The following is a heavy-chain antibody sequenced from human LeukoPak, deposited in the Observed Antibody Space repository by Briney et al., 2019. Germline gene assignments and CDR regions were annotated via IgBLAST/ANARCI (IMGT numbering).Heavy chain of an antibody. V-gene: IGHV3-7*01. CDR2: IKQDGSEK. CDR1: GFTFSSYW. D-gene: IGHD3-22*01. Sequence: PGGSLRLSCAASGFTFSSYWMSWVRQAPGKGLEWVANIKQDGSEKYYVDSVKGRFTISRDNAKNSLYLQMNSLRAEDTAVYYCARGRANYYDSSGYLIEYYFDYWGQGTLVTVSS. J-gene: IGHJ4*02. CDR3: ARGRANYYDSSGYLIEYYFDY.